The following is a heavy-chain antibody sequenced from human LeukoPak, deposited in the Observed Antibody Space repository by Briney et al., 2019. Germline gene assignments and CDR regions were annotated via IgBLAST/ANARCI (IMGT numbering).Heavy chain of an antibody. CDR2: INHSGST. CDR1: GGSFSGYY. D-gene: IGHD6-13*01. V-gene: IGHV4-34*01. CDR3: ARRIAADDAFDI. J-gene: IGHJ3*02. Sequence: PSETLSLTCAVYGGSFSGYYWSWIRQPPGKGLEWIGEINHSGSTNYNPSLKSRVTISVDTSKNQFSLKLSSVTAADTAVYYCARRIAADDAFDIWGQGTMVTVSS.